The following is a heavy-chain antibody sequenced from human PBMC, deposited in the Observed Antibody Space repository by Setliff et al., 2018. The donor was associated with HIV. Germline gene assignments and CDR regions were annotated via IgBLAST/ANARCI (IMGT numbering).Heavy chain of an antibody. CDR3: ARRAYCSSTTCFDN. V-gene: IGHV3-66*04. D-gene: IGHD2-2*01. J-gene: IGHJ4*02. CDR1: EVIVSNNY. CDR2: IHSGGST. Sequence: PGGSLRLSCAVSEVIVSNNYMSWVRQAPGKGLEWVSVIHSGGSTYYADSVKGRFIISRDNSKNTVYLQMNSLRVEDTAVYYCARRAYCSSTTCFDNWGQGTLVTVSS.